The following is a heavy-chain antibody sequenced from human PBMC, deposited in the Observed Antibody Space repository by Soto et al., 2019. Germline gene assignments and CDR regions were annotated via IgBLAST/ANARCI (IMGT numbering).Heavy chain of an antibody. CDR2: IYYSGST. V-gene: IGHV4-31*03. CDR1: GGSISSGGYY. CDR3: ARGEATYYDFWSGYYGGAGQFDY. Sequence: PSETLSLTCTVSGGSISSGGYYWSWIRQHPGKGLEWIGYIYYSGSTYYNPSLKSRVTISVDTSKNQFSLKLSSVTAADTAVYYCARGEATYYDFWSGYYGGAGQFDYWGQGTLVTSPQ. J-gene: IGHJ4*02. D-gene: IGHD3-3*01.